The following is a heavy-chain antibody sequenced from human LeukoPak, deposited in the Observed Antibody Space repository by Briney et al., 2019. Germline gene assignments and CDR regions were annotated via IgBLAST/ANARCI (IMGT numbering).Heavy chain of an antibody. CDR2: IYYSGST. D-gene: IGHD2-21*02. J-gene: IGHJ5*02. V-gene: IGHV4-39*01. CDR3: ARRYCGGDCTFDWFDP. CDR1: GGSLSSSSYY. Sequence: SETLSLTCTVSGGSLSSSSYYWGWLHQPPGTGLEWIGSIYYSGSTYYNPSLKSRVTMSVDTSKNQFSLKLSSVTAADTAVYYCARRYCGGDCTFDWFDPWGQGTLVTVSS.